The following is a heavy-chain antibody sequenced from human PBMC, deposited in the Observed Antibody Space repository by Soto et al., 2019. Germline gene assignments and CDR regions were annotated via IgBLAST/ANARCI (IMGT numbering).Heavy chain of an antibody. Sequence: QVQLQESGPGLVKPSGTLSLTCAVSGGSFTSNNWWTWVRQPPVQGLEWIVEIYRTGSTNYNPSLKPLVTISLAKSENQFSLKVTSLTAADTAVYYCASRDPGTSVDYWGQGTLVTVSS. D-gene: IGHD1-7*01. CDR3: ASRDPGTSVDY. CDR1: GGSFTSNNW. CDR2: IYRTGST. J-gene: IGHJ4*02. V-gene: IGHV4-4*02.